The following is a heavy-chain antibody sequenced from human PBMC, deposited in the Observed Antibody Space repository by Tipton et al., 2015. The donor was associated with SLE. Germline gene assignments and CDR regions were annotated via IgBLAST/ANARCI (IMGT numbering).Heavy chain of an antibody. Sequence: GLVKPSETLSLTCAVYGGSFSGYYWSWIRQPPGKGLEWIGEINHSGSTNYNPSLKSRVTTSVDTSKNQFSLKLSSVTAADTAVYYCARDGFGVWGQGTLVTVSS. CDR1: GGSFSGYY. CDR3: ARDGFGV. CDR2: INHSGST. J-gene: IGHJ4*02. D-gene: IGHD3-16*01. V-gene: IGHV4-34*01.